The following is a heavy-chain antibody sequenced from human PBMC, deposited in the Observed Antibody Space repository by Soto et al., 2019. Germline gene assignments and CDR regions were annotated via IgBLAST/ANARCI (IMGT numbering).Heavy chain of an antibody. V-gene: IGHV4-31*03. CDR1: GGSISSGGYY. J-gene: IGHJ5*02. CDR3: ARVGGINWFDP. D-gene: IGHD1-20*01. CDR2: ISYSGST. Sequence: QVQLQESGPGLVKPSQTLSLTCTVSGGSISSGGYYWSWIRQHQGKVLVGIGYISYSGSTYYNPSLKSRVTISVDTSKNQFSLKLSSVTAADTAVYYCARVGGINWFDPWGQGTLVTVSS.